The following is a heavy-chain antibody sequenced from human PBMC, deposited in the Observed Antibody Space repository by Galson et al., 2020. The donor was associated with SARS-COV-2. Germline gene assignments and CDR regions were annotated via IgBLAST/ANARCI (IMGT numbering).Heavy chain of an antibody. CDR1: GFTFSSYA. J-gene: IGHJ4*02. CDR2: ISYDGSNK. D-gene: IGHD3-16*01. Sequence: GGSLRLSCAASGFTFSSYAMHWVRQAPGKGLEWVAVISYDGSNKYYADSVKGRFTISRDNSKNTLYLQMNSLRAEDTAVYYCARDLALGSHFDYWGQGTLVTVSS. CDR3: ARDLALGSHFDY. V-gene: IGHV3-30*04.